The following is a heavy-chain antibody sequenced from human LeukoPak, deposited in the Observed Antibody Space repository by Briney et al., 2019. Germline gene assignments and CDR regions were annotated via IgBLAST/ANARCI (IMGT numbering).Heavy chain of an antibody. CDR2: FNPSGGST. CDR1: GYTFTSYY. J-gene: IGHJ4*02. CDR3: ARASTVYDILTGRHPTFDY. D-gene: IGHD3-9*01. V-gene: IGHV1-46*01. Sequence: ASVKVSCKASGYTFTSYYMHWVRQAPGQGLEWMGIFNPSGGSTSYAQKFQGRVTMTRDTSTSTVYMELSSLRSEDTAVYYCARASTVYDILTGRHPTFDYWGQGTLVTVSS.